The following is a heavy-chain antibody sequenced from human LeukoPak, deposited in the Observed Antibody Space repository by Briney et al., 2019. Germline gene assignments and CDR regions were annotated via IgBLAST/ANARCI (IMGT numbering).Heavy chain of an antibody. V-gene: IGHV5-51*01. CDR2: IYPGDSDT. CDR1: GYSFTSYW. CDR3: ARFPPDSSGPTGFDY. Sequence: GESLKISCKGSGYSFTSYWIGWVRQMPGKGLEWMGIIYPGDSDTRYSPSFQGQVTISADKSISTAYLQWSSLKASDTAMYYCARFPPDSSGPTGFDYWGQGTLVTVSS. J-gene: IGHJ4*02. D-gene: IGHD3-22*01.